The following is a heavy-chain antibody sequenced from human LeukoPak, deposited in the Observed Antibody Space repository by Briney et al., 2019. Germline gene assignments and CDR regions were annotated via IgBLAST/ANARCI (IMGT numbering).Heavy chain of an antibody. V-gene: IGHV6-1*01. J-gene: IGHJ3*02. D-gene: IGHD3-10*01. Sequence: SQTLSLTSAISGDSVSSNNVAWNWIRQSPSRGPEWLGRTFYRSQWYNEYAVSVRSRITINPDTSKNQFSLQLNSVTAEDTAVYYCAREKFGAFDIWGQGTMVTVSS. CDR1: GDSVSSNNVA. CDR2: TFYRSQWYN. CDR3: AREKFGAFDI.